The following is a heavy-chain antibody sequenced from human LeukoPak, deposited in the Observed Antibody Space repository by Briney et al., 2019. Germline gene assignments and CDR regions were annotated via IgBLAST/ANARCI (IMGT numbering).Heavy chain of an antibody. CDR3: AHLYYDFWSGYYTPFDY. D-gene: IGHD3-3*01. V-gene: IGHV2-5*01. J-gene: IGHJ4*02. Sequence: SGPTLVNPTQTLTLTCTFSGFSLSTSGVGVGWIRQPPGKALGWLGLIYWNDDKRYSPSLKSRLTITKDTSKNQVVLTMTNMDPVDTATYYCAHLYYDFWSGYYTPFDYWGQGTLVTVSS. CDR1: GFSLSTSGVG. CDR2: IYWNDDK.